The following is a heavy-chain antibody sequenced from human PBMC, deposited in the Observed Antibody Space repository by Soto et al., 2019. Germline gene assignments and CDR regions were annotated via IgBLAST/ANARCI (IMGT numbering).Heavy chain of an antibody. CDR3: ARGPSFLSSSFSYYYYGMDV. J-gene: IGHJ6*02. V-gene: IGHV3-33*01. CDR1: GFTFSSYG. CDR2: IWYDGSNK. D-gene: IGHD6-13*01. Sequence: QVQLVESGGGVVQPGRSLRLSCAASGFTFSSYGMHWVRQAPGKGLEWVAVIWYDGSNKYYADSVKGRFTISRDNSKNTLYLQMNSLRAEDTAVYYWARGPSFLSSSFSYYYYGMDVWGQGTTVTVSS.